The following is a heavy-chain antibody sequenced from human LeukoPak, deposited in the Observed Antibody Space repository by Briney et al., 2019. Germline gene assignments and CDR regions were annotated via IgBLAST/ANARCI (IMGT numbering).Heavy chain of an antibody. Sequence: SETLSLTCTDSGGSISSYYWSWIRQPPGKGLEWIGYIYYSGSTNYNPSLKSRVTISVDTSKNQFSLKLSSVTAADTAVYYCARDNYYDSSGYYSGDAFDIWGQGTMVTVSS. CDR1: GGSISSYY. D-gene: IGHD3-22*01. CDR2: IYYSGST. J-gene: IGHJ3*02. CDR3: ARDNYYDSSGYYSGDAFDI. V-gene: IGHV4-59*01.